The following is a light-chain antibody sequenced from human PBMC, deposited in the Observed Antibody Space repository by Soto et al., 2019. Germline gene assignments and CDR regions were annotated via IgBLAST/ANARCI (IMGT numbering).Light chain of an antibody. V-gene: IGLV1-44*01. CDR1: TSNIGRST. CDR3: ATWNDGVFV. CDR2: SNT. J-gene: IGLJ1*01. Sequence: QSVLTQPPSASGTPGQRVTIACSGSTSNIGRSTVSWYQQFPGAAPKLLIYSNTQRPLGVPVRFSGSKSDTSASLAISGLQSDYEADYYCATWNDGVFVFGLGTNVNV.